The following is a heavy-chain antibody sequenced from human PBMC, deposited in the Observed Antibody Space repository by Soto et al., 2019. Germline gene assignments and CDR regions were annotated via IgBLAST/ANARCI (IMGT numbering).Heavy chain of an antibody. CDR2: ISGYNGDT. D-gene: IGHD2-8*01. CDR1: GYTFTRYG. J-gene: IGHJ6*02. Sequence: QGQLVQSGAEVKKPGASVKVSCKASGYTFTRYGTSWVRQAPGQGLEWMGWISGYNGDTNYAQKFQGRVPXTXXXSXXTTYMELRSLTSDDTAVYYCAKNGQPPYYYYGMDVWGQGTTVTVSS. CDR3: AKNGQPPYYYYGMDV. V-gene: IGHV1-18*01.